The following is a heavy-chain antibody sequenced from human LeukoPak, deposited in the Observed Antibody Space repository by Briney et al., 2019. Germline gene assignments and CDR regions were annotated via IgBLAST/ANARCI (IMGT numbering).Heavy chain of an antibody. V-gene: IGHV4-59*01. Sequence: PSETLSLTCTVSGGGIRAYYWTWIRQPPGKGLEWIGHVYYTGSTNYNPSLKSRVSISLDTSKNQFSLKLSSVTAADTAVYYCVCAPKGGYDYAFDYWGQGTLVTVSS. D-gene: IGHD5-12*01. CDR2: VYYTGST. J-gene: IGHJ4*02. CDR1: GGGIRAYY. CDR3: VCAPKGGYDYAFDY.